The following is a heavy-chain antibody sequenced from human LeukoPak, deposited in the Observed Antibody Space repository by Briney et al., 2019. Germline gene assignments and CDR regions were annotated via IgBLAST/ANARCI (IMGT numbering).Heavy chain of an antibody. D-gene: IGHD2-2*02. CDR1: GGTFSSCP. CDR2: IIPIFDTT. CDR3: ARDAGYCSSTSCYTFDY. V-gene: IGHV1-69*05. J-gene: IGHJ4*02. Sequence: ASVNVSCKASGGTFSSCPISWVRQAPGQGFEWRGGIIPIFDTTNYAQNFQGRVTITTDESTSTAYMELSSLRSEDTAVYYCARDAGYCSSTSCYTFDYWGQGTLVTVSS.